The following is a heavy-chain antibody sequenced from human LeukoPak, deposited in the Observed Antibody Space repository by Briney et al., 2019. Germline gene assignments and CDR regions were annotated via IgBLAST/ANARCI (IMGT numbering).Heavy chain of an antibody. V-gene: IGHV2-70*04. CDR2: IDWDDDK. CDR1: GFSLSTSGMR. CDR3: ARSYRIAAAGTDFDY. Sequence: SGPALVKPPQTLTLTCTFSGFSLSTSGMRVSWIRQPPGKALEWLARIDWDDDKFYSTSLKTRLTISKDTSKNQVVLTMTNMDPVDTATYYCARSYRIAAAGTDFDYWGQGTLVTVSS. J-gene: IGHJ4*02. D-gene: IGHD6-13*01.